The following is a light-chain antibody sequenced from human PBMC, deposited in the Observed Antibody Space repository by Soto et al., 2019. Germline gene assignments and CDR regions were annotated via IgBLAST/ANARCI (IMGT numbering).Light chain of an antibody. J-gene: IGLJ3*02. CDR3: SSYAGSNNLL. V-gene: IGLV2-8*01. CDR1: SSDVGGYNY. Sequence: QSALTQPPSASGSPGQSVTISCTGTSSDVGGYNYVSWYQQHPGKVPKLMIYEVSKRPSGVPDRFSGSKSGNTASLTGSGLQAEDEADYYCSSYAGSNNLLFGGGTKLTVL. CDR2: EVS.